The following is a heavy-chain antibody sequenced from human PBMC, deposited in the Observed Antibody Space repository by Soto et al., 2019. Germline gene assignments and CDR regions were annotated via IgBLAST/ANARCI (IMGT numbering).Heavy chain of an antibody. CDR2: ISGSGGST. J-gene: IGHJ4*02. CDR1: GFTFSSYA. Sequence: EVQLLETGGDLVQPGGSLRLSCAASGFTFSSYAMSWVRQAPGKGLEWVSAISGSGGSTYYADSVKDRFTISRDNSKNTLYLQMNSLRAEDTAVYYCAKERGGLVVPAAMNFASGDYWGQGTLVTVSS. D-gene: IGHD2-2*01. CDR3: AKERGGLVVPAAMNFASGDY. V-gene: IGHV3-23*01.